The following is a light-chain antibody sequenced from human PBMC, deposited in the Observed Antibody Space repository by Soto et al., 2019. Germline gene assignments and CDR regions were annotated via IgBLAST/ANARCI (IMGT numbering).Light chain of an antibody. J-gene: IGLJ2*01. CDR3: RSYTSSNTVV. CDR1: SRDGGGY. Sequence: QSALTQPASVSGSPGQSITISCTGTSRDGGGYGSWYQQHPGKAPKLMIYEVSNRPSGVSNRFSGSKSGNTASLTISGLQAEDEADYYCRSYTSSNTVVFGGGTKVTVL. CDR2: EVS. V-gene: IGLV2-14*01.